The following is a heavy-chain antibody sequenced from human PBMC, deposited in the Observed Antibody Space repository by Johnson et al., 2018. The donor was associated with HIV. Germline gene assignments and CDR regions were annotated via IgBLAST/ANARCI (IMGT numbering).Heavy chain of an antibody. D-gene: IGHD3-10*01. Sequence: VQLVESGGGLVQPGGSLRLSCVASGFMFSDYWMTWVHQAPGKGLEWVANIKQDGREKYDVDSVKGRFTISRDNSKNTLYLQMNSLRAEDTAVYYCAKDRIMVRGVIGAFDIWGQGTMVTVSS. V-gene: IGHV3-7*01. CDR3: AKDRIMVRGVIGAFDI. CDR1: GFMFSDYW. CDR2: IKQDGREK. J-gene: IGHJ3*02.